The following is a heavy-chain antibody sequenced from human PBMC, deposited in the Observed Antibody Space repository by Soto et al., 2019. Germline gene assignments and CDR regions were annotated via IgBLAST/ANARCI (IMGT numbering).Heavy chain of an antibody. CDR2: INSDGSTT. Sequence: EVQLVESGGGLVQPGGSLRLSCAATGFTFSNYWMHWVRQAPGKGLVWVSRINSDGSTTNYADSVKGRFTISRDNAKNTLYLQMNSLRAEDTAVYYCARGNYYSMTSGARGPRSPSP. V-gene: IGHV3-74*01. CDR1: GFTFSNYW. J-gene: IGHJ6*02. CDR3: ARGNYYSMTS.